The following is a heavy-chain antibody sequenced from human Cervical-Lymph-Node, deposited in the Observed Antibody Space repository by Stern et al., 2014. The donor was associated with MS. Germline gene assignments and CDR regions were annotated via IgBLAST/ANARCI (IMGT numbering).Heavy chain of an antibody. J-gene: IGHJ4*02. V-gene: IGHV1-69*01. CDR3: ARHQGGVAAN. Sequence: QVQLMQSGAEVKKPESSVKVSCKASGGSFSSFDISWVRQAPGQRLEWMGEISPMIGVANYAQNFQGRVTFTADESTSTAYMELSSLRSEDTAVYYCARHQGGVAANWGQGTLVTVSS. D-gene: IGHD6-13*01. CDR1: GGSFSSFD. CDR2: ISPMIGVA.